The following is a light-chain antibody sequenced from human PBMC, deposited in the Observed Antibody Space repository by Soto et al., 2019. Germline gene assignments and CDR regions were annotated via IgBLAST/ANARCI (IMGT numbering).Light chain of an antibody. CDR3: QKYNSAPLT. V-gene: IGKV1-27*01. Sequence: DIQMTQSPSSLSASVGDRVTITCRASQGMSNDLAWYQQKPGKVPKLLIYDASTVQSGGPSRFSGSGSGTDFTLTISSLQPEDVASYYCQKYNSAPLTFGGGTKVEIK. CDR1: QGMSND. CDR2: DAS. J-gene: IGKJ4*01.